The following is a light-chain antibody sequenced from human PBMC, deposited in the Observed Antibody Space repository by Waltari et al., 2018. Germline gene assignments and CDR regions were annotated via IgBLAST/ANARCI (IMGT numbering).Light chain of an antibody. CDR2: DVG. CDR3: SSYTTSKTWV. J-gene: IGLJ3*02. V-gene: IGLV2-14*03. Sequence: QSALTQPASVSGSPGQSVIISCTVSRGDVGSSHYVSWSQQRPGKTTKVIIYDVGVRPSGISNRFSGSKSDNTASLTISGLQAEDEADYFCSSYTTSKTWVFGGGTRVIVL. CDR1: RGDVGSSHY.